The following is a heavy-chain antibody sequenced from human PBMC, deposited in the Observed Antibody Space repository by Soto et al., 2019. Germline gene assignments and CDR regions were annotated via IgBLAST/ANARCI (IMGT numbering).Heavy chain of an antibody. CDR1: GFSFSSNS. Sequence: EVQLLESGGGLVQPGGSLRLSCAASGFSFSSNSMAWVRQAPGKGLEWVSSISYNADRIFYADSVRGRFTFSRDNSRNKLYLQMNSLRAEDTALYYCVILALGKFDFWGQGNLVIVSS. CDR3: VILALGKFDF. D-gene: IGHD1-26*01. J-gene: IGHJ4*02. V-gene: IGHV3-23*01. CDR2: ISYNADRI.